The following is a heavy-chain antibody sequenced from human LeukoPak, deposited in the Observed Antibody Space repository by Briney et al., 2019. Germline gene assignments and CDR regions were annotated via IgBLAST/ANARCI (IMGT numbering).Heavy chain of an antibody. Sequence: GESLKISCKGSGYSFTRYWIAWVRQMPGKGLEWMGIIYLDDSDTRYSPSFQGQVTISADKSISTPYLQWSSLQASDTATYYCVTKGVGTSYYFDYWGQGTLVTVSS. CDR2: IYLDDSDT. J-gene: IGHJ4*02. D-gene: IGHD1-26*01. V-gene: IGHV5-51*01. CDR3: VTKGVGTSYYFDY. CDR1: GYSFTRYW.